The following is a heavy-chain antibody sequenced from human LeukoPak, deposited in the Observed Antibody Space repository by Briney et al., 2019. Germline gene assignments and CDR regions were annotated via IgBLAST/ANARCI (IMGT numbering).Heavy chain of an antibody. D-gene: IGHD5-18*01. J-gene: IGHJ4*02. CDR3: ARTDTAMVTDY. Sequence: GGSLSLSCGASGFIFSSYSVKWVRKAPGKGLEGVSSISSSSSYIYYADSVKGRFTTSGDNAKTSLYLQMNSLRAEDTAVYYGARTDTAMVTDYWGQGTLVTVSS. CDR1: GFIFSSYS. CDR2: ISSSSSYI. V-gene: IGHV3-21*01.